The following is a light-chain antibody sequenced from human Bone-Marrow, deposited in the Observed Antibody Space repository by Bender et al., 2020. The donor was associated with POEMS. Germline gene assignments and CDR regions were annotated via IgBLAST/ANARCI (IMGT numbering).Light chain of an antibody. CDR2: DVS. J-gene: IGLJ2*01. V-gene: IGLV2-8*01. CDR1: SSDVGGYTY. CDR3: SSYAGSNVL. Sequence: QSALTQPPSASGSPGQSVTISCIGTSSDVGGYTYVSWYQQHPGQAPKLIIYDVSYRPSGVSNRFSGSKSGNTASLTISGLQAEDEADYYCSSYAGSNVLFGGGTKLTVL.